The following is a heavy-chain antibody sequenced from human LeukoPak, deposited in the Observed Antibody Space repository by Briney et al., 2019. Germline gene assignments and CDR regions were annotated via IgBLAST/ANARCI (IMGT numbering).Heavy chain of an antibody. CDR2: IYYSGST. CDR3: ASDTGSHGSGSYLLRDYYYYYLDV. CDR1: GGSLSSHP. V-gene: IGHV4-59*11. Sequence: SESLSVTCTVSGGSLSSHPWSWMRPPPGKGLEWIWYIYYSGSTKYNPSLKCRVTISVDTSNNQSSLNRSSVAAADTAVYYCASDTGSHGSGSYLLRDYYYYYLDVWGKGTTVTVSS. J-gene: IGHJ6*03. D-gene: IGHD3-10*01.